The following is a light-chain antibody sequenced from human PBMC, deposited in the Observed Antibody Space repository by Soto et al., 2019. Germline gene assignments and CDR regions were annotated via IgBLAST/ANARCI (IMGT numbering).Light chain of an antibody. CDR3: SSYTSSGTRV. V-gene: IGLV2-14*01. Sequence: QSALTQPASVSGSPGQSITISCTGTSSDVGGYNYVSWYQQHPGKAPKLMIYEVSNRPSGVSTRFSGSTSGNTASLTISGLQAEDEADYYCSSYTSSGTRVFGTGTKVTVL. J-gene: IGLJ1*01. CDR1: SSDVGGYNY. CDR2: EVS.